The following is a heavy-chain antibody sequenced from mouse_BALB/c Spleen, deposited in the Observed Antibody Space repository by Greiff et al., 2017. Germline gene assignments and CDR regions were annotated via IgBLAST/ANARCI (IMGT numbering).Heavy chain of an antibody. CDR1: GFSLTSYG. D-gene: IGHD2-3*01. Sequence: VMLVESGPGLVAPSQSLSITCTVSGFSLTSYGVHWVRQPPGKGLEWLGVIWAGGSTNYNSALMSRLSISKDNSKSQVFLKMNSLQTDDTAMYYCAREMDVYAMDYWGQGTSVTVSS. J-gene: IGHJ4*01. CDR3: AREMDVYAMDY. V-gene: IGHV2-9*02. CDR2: IWAGGST.